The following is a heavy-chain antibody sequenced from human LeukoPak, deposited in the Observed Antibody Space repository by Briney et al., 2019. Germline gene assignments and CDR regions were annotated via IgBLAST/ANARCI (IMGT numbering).Heavy chain of an antibody. J-gene: IGHJ4*02. D-gene: IGHD2-2*02. CDR1: GFTLSSYG. CDR3: ARGGEYTTSP. CDR2: ISGSGTNT. Sequence: GGSLRLSCAASGFTLSSYGMTWVRQAPGKGLEWVSAISGSGTNTYYADSVKGRFTISRDTSKNTLYLQMNSLRAEDTAVYYCARGGEYTTSPWGQGTLVTVSS. V-gene: IGHV3-23*01.